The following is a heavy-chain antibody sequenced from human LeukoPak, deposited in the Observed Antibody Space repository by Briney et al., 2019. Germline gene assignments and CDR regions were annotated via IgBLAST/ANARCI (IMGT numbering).Heavy chain of an antibody. CDR1: GFTVSSNY. V-gene: IGHV3-66*02. Sequence: GGSLRLSCAASGFTVSSNYMSWVRQAPGKGLEWVSVIYSGGSTYYADSVKGRFTISGDNSKNTLYLQMNSLRAEDTAVYYCARESSYSSGWYYFDYWGQGTLVTVSS. CDR2: IYSGGST. D-gene: IGHD6-19*01. CDR3: ARESSYSSGWYYFDY. J-gene: IGHJ4*02.